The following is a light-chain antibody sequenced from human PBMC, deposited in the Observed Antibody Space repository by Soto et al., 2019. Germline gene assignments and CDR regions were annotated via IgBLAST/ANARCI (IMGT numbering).Light chain of an antibody. Sequence: QLVLTQPPSASGTPGQRVTISCSGGSSNIGDNTVNWYQQLPGPAPKLLIYGNNQRPSGVPDRFSGSKSGTSASLAISGLQSDDEADYYCAAWDDSLNGVLFGGGTKLTVL. CDR2: GNN. CDR1: SSNIGDNT. V-gene: IGLV1-44*01. J-gene: IGLJ2*01. CDR3: AAWDDSLNGVL.